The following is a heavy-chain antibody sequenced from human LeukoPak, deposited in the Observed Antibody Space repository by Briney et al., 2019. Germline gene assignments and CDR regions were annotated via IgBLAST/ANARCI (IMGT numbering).Heavy chain of an antibody. CDR3: AKAYYDSSGYYPPGAFDI. Sequence: GGSLRLSCAASGFTFSSHAMSWVRQAPGKGLEWVSAISGSGGSTYYADSVKGRFTISRDNSKNTLYLQMNSLRAEDTAVYYCAKAYYDSSGYYPPGAFDIWGQGTMVTVSS. V-gene: IGHV3-23*01. D-gene: IGHD3-22*01. CDR2: ISGSGGST. J-gene: IGHJ3*02. CDR1: GFTFSSHA.